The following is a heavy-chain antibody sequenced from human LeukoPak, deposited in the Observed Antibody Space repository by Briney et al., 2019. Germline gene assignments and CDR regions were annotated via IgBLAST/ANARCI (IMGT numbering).Heavy chain of an antibody. D-gene: IGHD6-6*01. Sequence: GGSLRLSCAASGFTFSSYAMSWVRQAPGKGLEWVSAISGSGGSTYYADSVKGRFTISRDNSKNTLYLQMNSLRAEDTAVYYCAKDLLSSPYSSSPFDYWGQGTLVTVSS. CDR2: ISGSGGST. J-gene: IGHJ4*02. V-gene: IGHV3-23*01. CDR3: AKDLLSSPYSSSPFDY. CDR1: GFTFSSYA.